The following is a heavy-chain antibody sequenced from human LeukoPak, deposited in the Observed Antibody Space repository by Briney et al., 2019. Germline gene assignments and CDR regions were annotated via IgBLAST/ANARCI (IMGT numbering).Heavy chain of an antibody. CDR3: ARFLVGAHFDY. Sequence: PSETLSLTCTVSGGSISSYYWSWIRQPPGKGLEWIGYIYYSGSTNYNPSLKSRVTISVDTSKNQFSLKLSSVTAADTAVYYCARFLVGAHFDYWGQGTLVTVSS. CDR2: IYYSGST. V-gene: IGHV4-59*12. J-gene: IGHJ4*02. D-gene: IGHD1-26*01. CDR1: GGSISSYY.